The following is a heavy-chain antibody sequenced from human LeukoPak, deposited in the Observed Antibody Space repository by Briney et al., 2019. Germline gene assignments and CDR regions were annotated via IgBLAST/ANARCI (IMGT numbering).Heavy chain of an antibody. J-gene: IGHJ4*02. D-gene: IGHD6-19*01. V-gene: IGHV1-46*01. CDR2: INPSDGTT. Sequence: ASVKVSCKASGYSFTSYYIHWVRQAPGQGLEWMGIINPSDGTTNYAQKFQGRVTMTRDMSTTTVYVELSSLKSDDTAVYYCARDRASGWFVYWGQGTLVTVSS. CDR1: GYSFTSYY. CDR3: ARDRASGWFVY.